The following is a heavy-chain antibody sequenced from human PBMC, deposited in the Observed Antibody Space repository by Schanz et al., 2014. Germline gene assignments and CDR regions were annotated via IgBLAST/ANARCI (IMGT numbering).Heavy chain of an antibody. CDR3: ARDHVATTDYDYFFYYLDV. J-gene: IGHJ6*03. CDR2: SIPILNTA. V-gene: IGHV1-69*04. Sequence: QVQLVQSGAEVKRPGSSVKVSCKASGISFTSYAYSWVRQAPGQGLEWLGRSIPILNTANYAQKFQDRLTITADKSTSTAYMELRRLRSDDTAVYYCARDHVATTDYDYFFYYLDVWATGITVIVSS. D-gene: IGHD1-1*01. CDR1: GISFTSYA.